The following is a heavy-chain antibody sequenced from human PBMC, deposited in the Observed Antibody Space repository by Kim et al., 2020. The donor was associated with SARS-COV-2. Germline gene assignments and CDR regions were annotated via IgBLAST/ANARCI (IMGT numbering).Heavy chain of an antibody. Sequence: PSLKCRVTISVYSSKNQFSLKLSSVTAADTAVYYCARSPITMIVVVTHFDIWGQGTMVTVSS. D-gene: IGHD3-22*01. CDR3: ARSPITMIVVVTHFDI. J-gene: IGHJ3*02. V-gene: IGHV4-31*02.